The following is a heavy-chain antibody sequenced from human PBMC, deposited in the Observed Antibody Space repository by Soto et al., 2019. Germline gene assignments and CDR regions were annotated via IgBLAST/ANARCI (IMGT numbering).Heavy chain of an antibody. V-gene: IGHV4-31*03. J-gene: IGHJ6*02. CDR1: GGSISSGGYY. D-gene: IGHD6-6*01. Sequence: TLSLTCTVSGGSISSGGYYWSWIRQHPGKGLEWIGYIYYCGSTYYNPSLTSRVTISVDTSKIQFSLKLSSVPAADTAVYYCARGAARGLSYYGMDVWGQGTTVTVSS. CDR2: IYYCGST. CDR3: ARGAARGLSYYGMDV.